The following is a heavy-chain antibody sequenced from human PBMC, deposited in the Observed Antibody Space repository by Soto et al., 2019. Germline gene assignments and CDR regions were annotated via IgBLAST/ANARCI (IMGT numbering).Heavy chain of an antibody. CDR1: GFTFMTYS. CDR3: PRDIRDWDGERAFDH. D-gene: IGHD1-1*01. Sequence: GGSLRLSCAASGFTFMTYSMNWVRQAPGKGLEWVSYISSGSSTVYYADSVKGRFTISRDNAKNSLYLQMNSLRDEDTAVYYCPRDIRDWDGERAFDHWGQGTLVTVSS. CDR2: ISSGSSTV. J-gene: IGHJ4*02. V-gene: IGHV3-48*02.